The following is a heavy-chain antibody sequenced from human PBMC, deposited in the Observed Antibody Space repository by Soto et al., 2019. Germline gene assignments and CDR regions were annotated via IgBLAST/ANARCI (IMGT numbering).Heavy chain of an antibody. CDR3: AREGPPDIAWFDP. Sequence: QVQLVQSGADVKKPGSSVKVSCKASGGTFSIYTISWVRQAPGQGLEWMGGSANSAQKFLGRLTVTADESTSTVYLELSSLTSGDTAVYYCAREGPPDIAWFDPWGQGTLVSVSS. CDR2: SA. J-gene: IGHJ5*02. D-gene: IGHD2-15*01. V-gene: IGHV1-69*01. CDR1: GGTFSIYT.